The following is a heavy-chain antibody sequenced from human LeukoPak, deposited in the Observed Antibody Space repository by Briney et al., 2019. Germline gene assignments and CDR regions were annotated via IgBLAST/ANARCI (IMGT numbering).Heavy chain of an antibody. CDR1: GFTFSNAW. J-gene: IGHJ4*02. Sequence: PGGSLRLSCAASGFTFSNAWMSWVRQAPGKGLEWVSFISTSGTIYYADSVKGRFTISRDNAKNSLYLQMNSLRAEDTAVYYCARLTDYWGQGTLVTVSS. V-gene: IGHV3-69-1*02. CDR2: ISTSGTI. CDR3: ARLTDY.